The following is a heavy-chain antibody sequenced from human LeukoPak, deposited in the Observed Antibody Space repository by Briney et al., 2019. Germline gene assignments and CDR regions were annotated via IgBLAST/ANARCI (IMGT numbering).Heavy chain of an antibody. Sequence: HGASVKVSCKASGYSFSAFYIHWVRQAPGQGLEWMGWINPNTGGTTYAQKFQGRVTMTRDTSITTVYMDLTRLQSDDTAVYYCARDRIAASNWFAPWGQGTLVTVSS. CDR1: GYSFSAFY. D-gene: IGHD6-6*01. V-gene: IGHV1-2*02. J-gene: IGHJ5*02. CDR2: INPNTGGT. CDR3: ARDRIAASNWFAP.